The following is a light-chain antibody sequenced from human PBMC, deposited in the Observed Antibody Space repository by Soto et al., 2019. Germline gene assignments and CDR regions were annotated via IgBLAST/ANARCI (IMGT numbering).Light chain of an antibody. Sequence: QSVLTQPASVSGCPGQSLTISCTGTSSDVGSYNLVSWYQQHPGKAPKLMIYEVSKRPSGVSNRFSGSKSGNTASLTISGLQAEDEADYYCCSYAGSSTYVFGTGT. J-gene: IGLJ1*01. CDR2: EVS. V-gene: IGLV2-23*02. CDR3: CSYAGSSTYV. CDR1: SSDVGSYNL.